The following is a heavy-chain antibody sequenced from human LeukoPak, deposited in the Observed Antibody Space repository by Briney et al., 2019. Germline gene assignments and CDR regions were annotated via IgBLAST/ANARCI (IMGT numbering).Heavy chain of an antibody. CDR3: ARVVVAGTKYYYYYYGMDV. CDR1: GGSFSGYY. CDR2: INHSRST. D-gene: IGHD6-19*01. J-gene: IGHJ6*02. V-gene: IGHV4-34*01. Sequence: PSETLSLTCAVYGGSFSGYYWSWIRQPPGKGLEWIGEINHSRSTNYNPSLKSRVTISVDTSKNQFSLKLSSVTAADTAVYYCARVVVAGTKYYYYYYGMDVWGQGTTVTVSS.